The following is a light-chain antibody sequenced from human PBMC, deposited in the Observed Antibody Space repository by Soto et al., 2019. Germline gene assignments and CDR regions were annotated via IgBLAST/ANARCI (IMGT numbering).Light chain of an antibody. V-gene: IGLV2-23*01. CDR1: TTDIDNYDS. J-gene: IGLJ1*01. Sequence: QSVLTQPPSVSVSPGQSVTISCTATTTDIDNYDSVSWYQQAPGTAPKLMIYEGTKRPSGVSNRFSGSTSGNVASLTISGLQAEDEANYYCCSYAGSDTYVFGTGTKVTVL. CDR2: EGT. CDR3: CSYAGSDTYV.